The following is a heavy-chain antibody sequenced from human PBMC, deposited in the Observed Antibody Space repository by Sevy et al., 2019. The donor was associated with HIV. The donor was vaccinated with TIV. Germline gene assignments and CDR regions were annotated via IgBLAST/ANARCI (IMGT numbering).Heavy chain of an antibody. D-gene: IGHD2-15*01. V-gene: IGHV3-23*01. CDR2: ISGSGATI. CDR3: TKSKTLLQCPFGV. J-gene: IGHJ4*03. CDR1: GFSLKNYP. Sequence: GGSLRLSCEGSGFSLKNYPMSWVRQAPGKGLEWVCIISGSGATIFYADSLKGRFIVSRDNSKDTVFLQMNSLTVDDTGTYYCTKSKTLLQCPFGVWGQGAVVTVSS.